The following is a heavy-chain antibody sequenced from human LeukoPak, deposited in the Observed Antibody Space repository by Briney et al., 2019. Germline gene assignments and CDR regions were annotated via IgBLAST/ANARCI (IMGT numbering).Heavy chain of an antibody. CDR1: GVSISTSY. V-gene: IGHV4-59*01. CDR3: RRGTVTTANFDC. Sequence: SETLSLTCSVSGVSISTSYWSWIRQPPGKGLEWIGYIHYSGDTNYNPSLKSRVTMSADTSKNQFSLTLSSVTAADAAVYYCRRGTVTTANFDCSGQGTLVTVSS. CDR2: IHYSGDT. J-gene: IGHJ4*02. D-gene: IGHD4-17*01.